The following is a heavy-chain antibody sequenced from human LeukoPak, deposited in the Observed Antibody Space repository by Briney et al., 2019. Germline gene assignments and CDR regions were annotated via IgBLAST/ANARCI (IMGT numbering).Heavy chain of an antibody. CDR2: INHSGSA. J-gene: IGHJ4*02. Sequence: PSETLSLTCTVSGGSISSGDYYWSWIRQPPGKGLEWIGEINHSGSANYNPSLKSRVTISVDTSKNQFSLKLSSVTAADTAVYYCARDHMIYTEYDYWGQGTLVTVSS. CDR3: ARDHMIYTEYDY. CDR1: GGSISSGDYY. V-gene: IGHV4-39*07. D-gene: IGHD2-8*01.